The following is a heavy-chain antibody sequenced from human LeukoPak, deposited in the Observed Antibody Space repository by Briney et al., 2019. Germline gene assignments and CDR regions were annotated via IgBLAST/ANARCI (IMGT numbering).Heavy chain of an antibody. CDR2: ISESGGST. Sequence: GGSLRLSCAASGFTFTSYAMSWVRQAPGKGPEWVSGISESGGSTYYVDSVKGRFTISRDNSKNTVYLQMNSLRAEDTAIYYCAKGGARPVTTGDYWGQGTLVTVSS. V-gene: IGHV3-23*01. J-gene: IGHJ4*02. D-gene: IGHD4-17*01. CDR1: GFTFTSYA. CDR3: AKGGARPVTTGDY.